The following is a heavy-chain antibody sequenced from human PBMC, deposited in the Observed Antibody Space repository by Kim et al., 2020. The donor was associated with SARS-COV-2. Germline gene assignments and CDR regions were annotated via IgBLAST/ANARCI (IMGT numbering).Heavy chain of an antibody. V-gene: IGHV4-31*02. CDR3: ARGRYSGYEFDY. Sequence: YYNPSLKSRVTISVDTSKNQFSLKLGSVTAADTAVYYCARGRYSGYEFDYWGQGTLVTVSS. J-gene: IGHJ4*02. D-gene: IGHD5-12*01.